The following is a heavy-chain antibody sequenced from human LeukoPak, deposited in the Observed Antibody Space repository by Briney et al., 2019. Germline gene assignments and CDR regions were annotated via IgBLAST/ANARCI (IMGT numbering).Heavy chain of an antibody. Sequence: PGGSLRLSCATSGFTFYNSAMSWVRQAPGKGLEWVSGLSISGAVTYYADSVKGRFTISRDNSKNMVFLQMNSIISEDTAVYYCARTRQQWQVLDYWGQGTLVTVSS. J-gene: IGHJ4*02. CDR1: GFTFYNSA. CDR2: LSISGAVT. CDR3: ARTRQQWQVLDY. D-gene: IGHD6-19*01. V-gene: IGHV3-23*01.